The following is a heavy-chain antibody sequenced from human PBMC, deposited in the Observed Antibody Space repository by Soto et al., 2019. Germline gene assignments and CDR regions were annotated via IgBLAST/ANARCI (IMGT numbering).Heavy chain of an antibody. V-gene: IGHV4-34*01. D-gene: IGHD6-6*01. Sequence: SETLSLTCSLYSGSFSGYYWSWIRQPAGKGLERIGEISQSGNTNYSPSLKSRVSISIDTSKKQFSLNLASVSAADTAVYYCARAPKVSGSSQTRPDFWGQGTLVTVSS. CDR2: ISQSGNT. CDR1: SGSFSGYY. J-gene: IGHJ4*02. CDR3: ARAPKVSGSSQTRPDF.